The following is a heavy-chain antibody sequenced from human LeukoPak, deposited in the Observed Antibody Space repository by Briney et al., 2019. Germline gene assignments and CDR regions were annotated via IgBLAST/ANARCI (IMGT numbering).Heavy chain of an antibody. Sequence: GRSLRLSCAASGFTFSSYAMHWVRQAPGKGLEWVAVISYDRSNKYYADSVKGRFTISRDNSKNTLYLQMNSLRAEDTAVYYCARCRDIVVSNDAFDIWGQGTMVTVSS. V-gene: IGHV3-30*04. J-gene: IGHJ3*02. CDR3: ARCRDIVVSNDAFDI. D-gene: IGHD2-15*01. CDR2: ISYDRSNK. CDR1: GFTFSSYA.